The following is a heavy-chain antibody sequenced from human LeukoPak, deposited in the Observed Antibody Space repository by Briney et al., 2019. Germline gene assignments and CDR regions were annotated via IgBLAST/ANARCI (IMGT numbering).Heavy chain of an antibody. CDR2: IIPVFGTA. CDR3: AREAAAASFDY. D-gene: IGHD6-13*01. J-gene: IGHJ4*02. CDR1: GGSFSDYA. Sequence: SVKVSCKASGGSFSDYAFSWVRQAPGQGLEWMGGIIPVFGTANYAQKFQGRVTIMADESTSTAYMELRSLRSDDTAVYYCAREAAAASFDYWGQGTLVTVSS. V-gene: IGHV1-69*13.